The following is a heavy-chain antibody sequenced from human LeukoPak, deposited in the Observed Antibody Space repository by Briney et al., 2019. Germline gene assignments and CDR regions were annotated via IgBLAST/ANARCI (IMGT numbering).Heavy chain of an antibody. CDR3: AKMKGHPLPKYYMDV. V-gene: IGHV3-23*01. CDR1: GFTFSGFA. CDR2: ISGSGDNT. J-gene: IGHJ6*01. Sequence: GGSLRLSCAASGFTFSGFAMSWVCRTPGKGLEWVSGISGSGDNTLYADSVKGRFTISRDNSKNTLYLEMNSLRAEDTAIYYCAKMKGHPLPKYYMDVWGQGTTVTVSS. D-gene: IGHD1-26*01.